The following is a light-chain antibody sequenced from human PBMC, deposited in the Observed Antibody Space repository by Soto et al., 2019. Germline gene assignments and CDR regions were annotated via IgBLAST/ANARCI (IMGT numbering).Light chain of an antibody. Sequence: DIQMTQSPSTLSASVGDRVTITCRASQSISSWLAWYQQKPGKATKLLIYKASSLESGVPSRFSGSGSGTEFTLTISSLQPDDFATYYCQQYNSYPHTFGQGTKLEIK. CDR2: KAS. CDR3: QQYNSYPHT. V-gene: IGKV1-5*03. J-gene: IGKJ2*01. CDR1: QSISSW.